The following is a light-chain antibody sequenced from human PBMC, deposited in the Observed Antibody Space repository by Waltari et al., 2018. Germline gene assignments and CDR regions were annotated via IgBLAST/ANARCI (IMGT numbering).Light chain of an antibody. J-gene: IGKJ4*01. CDR1: QSVSSK. CDR2: GAS. Sequence: EIVMTQSPGTLSVSPGEGATLSCRASQSVSSKVAWYQQRPGQAPRLLIFGASTRATGLPARFSGSESGTEFTLTISSLQSEDSGVYFCQQYTTRPLTFGGGTKVEI. CDR3: QQYTTRPLT. V-gene: IGKV3-15*01.